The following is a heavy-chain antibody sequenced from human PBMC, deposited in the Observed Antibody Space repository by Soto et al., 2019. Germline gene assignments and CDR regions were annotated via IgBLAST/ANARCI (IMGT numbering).Heavy chain of an antibody. CDR1: GGSITSGDYY. CDR2: IYYSGST. D-gene: IGHD6-6*01. J-gene: IGHJ4*02. Sequence: SETLSLTCTVSGGSITSGDYYCSWIRQPPGKGLEWIGYIYYSGSTYYNPSPKSRVTISVDTSKNQFSLKLSSVTAADTAVYYCARVNGYSSSSLDYWGQGTLVTVSS. CDR3: ARVNGYSSSSLDY. V-gene: IGHV4-30-4*01.